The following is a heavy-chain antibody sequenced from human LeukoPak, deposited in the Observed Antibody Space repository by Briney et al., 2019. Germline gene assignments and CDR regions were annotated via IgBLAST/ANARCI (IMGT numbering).Heavy chain of an antibody. D-gene: IGHD5-24*01. V-gene: IGHV3-66*01. CDR2: IYSRGST. Sequence: ETLSLTCTVSGGSISSGGYYWSWVRQAPGKGLEWVSLIYSRGSTYYVDSVKGRFTISRDNSKNTLYLQMNSVRAEDTAVYYCASRDKGYYYGMDVWGQGTTVTVSS. CDR1: GGSISSGGYY. CDR3: ASRDKGYYYGMDV. J-gene: IGHJ6*02.